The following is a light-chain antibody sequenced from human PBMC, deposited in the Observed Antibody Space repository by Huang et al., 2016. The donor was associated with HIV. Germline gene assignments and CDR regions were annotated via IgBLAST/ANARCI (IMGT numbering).Light chain of an antibody. V-gene: IGKV3-20*01. CDR1: ESVSNNY. Sequence: EIVLTQSPGTLSLSLGERASLSCRASESVSNNYLAWYQQKPGQAPRLLLYTTSSRATGIPDRFSGSGSGTDFTLTISRLEPEDVAVYYCQQYGTSPWGFGQGTKVEIK. J-gene: IGKJ1*01. CDR3: QQYGTSPWG. CDR2: TTS.